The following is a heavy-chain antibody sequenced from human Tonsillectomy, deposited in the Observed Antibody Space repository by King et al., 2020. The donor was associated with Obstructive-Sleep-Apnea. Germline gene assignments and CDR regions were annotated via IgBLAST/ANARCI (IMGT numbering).Heavy chain of an antibody. D-gene: IGHD2-21*01. CDR1: GGSISSSIYY. CDR3: TRDPYSYLDY. V-gene: IGHV4-39*07. Sequence: QLQESGPGLVKPSETLSLTCTVSGGSISSSIYYWGWIRQPPGKGLEWIGSVYYSGSTYYNPSLKSRVTISVDTSKNQFSLKLSSVTAADTAVYYCTRDPYSYLDYWGQGTLVTVSS. CDR2: VYYSGST. J-gene: IGHJ4*02.